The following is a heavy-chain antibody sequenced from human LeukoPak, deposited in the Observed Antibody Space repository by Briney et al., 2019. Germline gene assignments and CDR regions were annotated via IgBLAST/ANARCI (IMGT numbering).Heavy chain of an antibody. Sequence: GGSLRLSCAASGFTFTSYIMNWVRQARGKGLEWVSSISSSSSYIYYADSVKGRFTISRHNAKNSLSLQMDSLRAEDTAVYFCAKEDSYCGGDFPPDFDYLGQGTLVTVSS. J-gene: IGHJ4*02. CDR2: ISSSSSYI. CDR1: GFTFTSYI. CDR3: AKEDSYCGGDFPPDFDY. D-gene: IGHD2-21*02. V-gene: IGHV3-21*01.